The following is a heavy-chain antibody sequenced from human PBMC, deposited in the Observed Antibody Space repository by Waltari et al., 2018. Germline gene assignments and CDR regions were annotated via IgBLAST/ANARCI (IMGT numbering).Heavy chain of an antibody. D-gene: IGHD6-19*01. J-gene: IGHJ4*02. CDR2: ISWDGGRN. CDR3: AKDIDSSGWCSDY. Sequence: EVQLVESGGGGVQPGGSLRLSCAASGFTFDDYAMHWVRQAPGEGVEWVSFISWDGGRNDYADSVKGRLTISIDNSKNSLYLQLTSLRAEDPALYYCAKDIDSSGWCSDYWGQGTLVTVSS. CDR1: GFTFDDYA. V-gene: IGHV3-43D*03.